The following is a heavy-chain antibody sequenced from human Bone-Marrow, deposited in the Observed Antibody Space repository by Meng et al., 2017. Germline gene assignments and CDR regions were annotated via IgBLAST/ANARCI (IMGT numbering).Heavy chain of an antibody. D-gene: IGHD3-22*01. Sequence: GGPLRPSCVALGFTFSSYWMSWVRQAPGKGLEWVANIKQDGSEKYYVDSVKGRFTISRDNAKNSLYLQMNSLRADDTAVYFCTRDQFYYDSSGFDVDYWGQGTLVTVSS. CDR3: TRDQFYYDSSGFDVDY. CDR2: IKQDGSEK. V-gene: IGHV3-7*01. CDR1: GFTFSSYW. J-gene: IGHJ4*02.